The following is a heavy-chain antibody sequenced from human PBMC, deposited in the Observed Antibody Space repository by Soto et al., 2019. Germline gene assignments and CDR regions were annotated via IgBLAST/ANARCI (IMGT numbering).Heavy chain of an antibody. CDR1: GFTVSSNY. CDR2: INSDGSST. D-gene: IGHD3-10*02. J-gene: IGHJ4*02. CDR3: AKDSHGVAPSTMLTY. V-gene: IGHV3-74*01. Sequence: GGSLRLSCAASGFTVSSNYMSWVRQAPGKGLEWVSRINSDGSSTSYADSVKGRFTISRDNSKNTLYLQMNSLRAEDTAVYLCAKDSHGVAPSTMLTYWGQGTLVTVSS.